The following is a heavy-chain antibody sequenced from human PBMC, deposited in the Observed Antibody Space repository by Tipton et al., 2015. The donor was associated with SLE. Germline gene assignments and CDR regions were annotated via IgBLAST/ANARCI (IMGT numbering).Heavy chain of an antibody. V-gene: IGHV3-23*03. J-gene: IGHJ4*02. Sequence: SLRLSCAASGSTFWKYSLSWVRQAPGKGLEWVSFILSRETTYYSDSVKDRFIISRDNSKNTLFLQLQNLRPEDTAVYYCTRWREAYGDFPIFDYWGQGTRVTVSS. D-gene: IGHD4-17*01. CDR3: TRWREAYGDFPIFDY. CDR1: GSTFWKYS. CDR2: ILSRETT.